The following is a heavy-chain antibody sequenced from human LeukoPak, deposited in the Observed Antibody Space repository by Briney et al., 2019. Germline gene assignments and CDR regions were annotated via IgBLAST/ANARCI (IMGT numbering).Heavy chain of an antibody. D-gene: IGHD5-18*01. CDR2: IIPILGIA. V-gene: IGHV1-69*04. CDR1: GGTFSSYA. CDR3: ARDPSWGYSYGSAGPEGYFQH. Sequence: SVKVSCKASGGTFSSYAISWVRQAPGQGLEWMGRIIPILGIANYAQKFQGRVTITADKSTSTAYMELSSLRSEDTAVYYCARDPSWGYSYGSAGPEGYFQHWGQGTLVTVSS. J-gene: IGHJ1*01.